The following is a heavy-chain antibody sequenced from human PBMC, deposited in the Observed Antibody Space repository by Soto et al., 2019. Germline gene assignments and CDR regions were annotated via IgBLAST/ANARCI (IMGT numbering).Heavy chain of an antibody. V-gene: IGHV3-30-3*01. J-gene: IGHJ4*02. CDR1: GFTFSSYA. Sequence: QVQLVESGGGVVQPGRSLRLSCAASGFTFSSYAMHWVRQAPGKGLEWVAVISYDGTNNYADSVKGRFTISRDNSKNTLYLHMNSLRAEDTAFYYCARGSDSSGYYYLGRYWGQGTLVTVSS. CDR2: ISYDGTN. CDR3: ARGSDSSGYYYLGRY. D-gene: IGHD3-22*01.